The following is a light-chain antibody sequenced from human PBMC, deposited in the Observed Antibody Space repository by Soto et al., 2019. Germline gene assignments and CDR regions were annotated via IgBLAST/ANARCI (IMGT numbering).Light chain of an antibody. J-gene: IGLJ3*02. V-gene: IGLV2-14*01. CDR1: SSDVGGYNY. CDR2: EVS. Sequence: QSALTQPASVSGSPGQSITISCTGTSSDVGGYNYVSWYQQHPGKAPKLMNYEVSNRPSGVSNRFSGSKSGNTASLTISWLQAEDEADYYGSSYTRSSTRVFGGGTKLTVL. CDR3: SSYTRSSTRV.